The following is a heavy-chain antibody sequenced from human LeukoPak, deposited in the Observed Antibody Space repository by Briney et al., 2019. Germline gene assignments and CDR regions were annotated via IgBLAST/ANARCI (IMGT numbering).Heavy chain of an antibody. CDR3: ARRITMVRGVSGVTALFDY. J-gene: IGHJ4*02. CDR2: IYYSGST. D-gene: IGHD3-10*01. CDR1: GDSISSGDYY. Sequence: PSETLSLTCTVSGDSISSGDYYWSWIRQPPGKGLEWIGYIYYSGSTNYNPSLKSRVTISVDTSKNQFSLKLSSVTAADTAVYYCARRITMVRGVSGVTALFDYWGQGTLVTVSS. V-gene: IGHV4-61*08.